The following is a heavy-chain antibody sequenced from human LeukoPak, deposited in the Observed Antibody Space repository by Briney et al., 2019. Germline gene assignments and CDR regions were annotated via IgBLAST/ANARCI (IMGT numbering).Heavy chain of an antibody. Sequence: PGGSLRLSCVASRFTFSSYSMTWVRRAPGTGLEWVSSISFGGGHIFYTDSVKGRFTIFRDDSKNSLYLEMNSLRAEGTAVYFCARIVLTPPYGMDVWGQGTTVTVSS. V-gene: IGHV3-21*01. CDR3: ARIVLTPPYGMDV. CDR1: RFTFSSYS. J-gene: IGHJ6*02. D-gene: IGHD2/OR15-2a*01. CDR2: ISFGGGHI.